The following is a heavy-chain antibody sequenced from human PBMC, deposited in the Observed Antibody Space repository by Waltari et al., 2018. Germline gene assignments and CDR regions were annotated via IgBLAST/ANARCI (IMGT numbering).Heavy chain of an antibody. J-gene: IGHJ4*02. CDR1: GGSISSGDYY. D-gene: IGHD2-21*01. CDR2: IYYSGGT. CDR3: ARGAPVAVVMYYFDY. Sequence: QVQLQESGPGLVKPSQTLSLTCTVSGGSISSGDYYWSWIRQPPGKGLEWIGYIYYSGGTYYNPSLKSRVTISVDTSKNQFSLKLSSVTAADTAVYYCARGAPVAVVMYYFDYWGQGTLVTVSS. V-gene: IGHV4-30-4*08.